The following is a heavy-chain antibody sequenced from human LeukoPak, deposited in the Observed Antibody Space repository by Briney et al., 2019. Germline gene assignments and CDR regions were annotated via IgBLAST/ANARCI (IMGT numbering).Heavy chain of an antibody. Sequence: PSETLSLTCTVSGGSISSGGYYWSWIRQHPGMGLEWIGYIYYSGSTYYNPSLKSRVTISVYTSKNQFSLKLSSVTAADTAVYYCARENGNTAMVTFDYWGQGTLVTVSS. CDR2: IYYSGST. CDR3: ARENGNTAMVTFDY. CDR1: GGSISSGGYY. J-gene: IGHJ4*02. D-gene: IGHD5-18*01. V-gene: IGHV4-31*03.